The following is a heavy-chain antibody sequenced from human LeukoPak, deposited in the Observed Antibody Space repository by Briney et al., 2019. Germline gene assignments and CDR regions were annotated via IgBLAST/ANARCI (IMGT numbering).Heavy chain of an antibody. CDR1: GFTFSIFW. CDR2: INQDGSET. V-gene: IGHV3-7*01. J-gene: IGHJ4*02. CDR3: ARDRSTSGRQY. Sequence: PGGSLRLSCAASGFTFSIFWMAWVRQVPGKGLEWVANINQDGSETHYADSLKGRFTVSRDNAKNSLYLQMNALRAEDTAVYYCARDRSTSGRQYWGQGTLVTVSS. D-gene: IGHD3-10*01.